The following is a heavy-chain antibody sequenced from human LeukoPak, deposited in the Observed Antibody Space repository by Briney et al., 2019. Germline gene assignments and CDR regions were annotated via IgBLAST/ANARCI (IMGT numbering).Heavy chain of an antibody. CDR3: ARYEEFGRNHHYLDG. D-gene: IGHD1-14*01. V-gene: IGHV4-59*12. CDR1: SGYISGYH. Sequence: SEPLSLTCSVSSGYISGYHWSLIRQTPGRGLEWIGHIYYSGSAYYNPSLESRVTISIDMSKNQFSLKLSSVTAADTAIYSSARYEEFGRNHHYLDGWGKGTTVIVS. CDR2: IYYSGSA. J-gene: IGHJ6*03.